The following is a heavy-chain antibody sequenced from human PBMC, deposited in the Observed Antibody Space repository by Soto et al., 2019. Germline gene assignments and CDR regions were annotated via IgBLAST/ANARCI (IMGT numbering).Heavy chain of an antibody. CDR1: GFTFSSYA. CDR3: ARPAYSSSWATYYYYYGMDV. D-gene: IGHD6-13*01. V-gene: IGHV3-30-3*01. J-gene: IGHJ6*02. Sequence: GGSLRLSCAASGFTFSSYAMHWVRQAPGKGLEWVAVISYDGSNKYYADSVKGRFTISRDNSKNTLYLQMNSLRAEDTAVYYCARPAYSSSWATYYYYYGMDVWGQGTTVTVSS. CDR2: ISYDGSNK.